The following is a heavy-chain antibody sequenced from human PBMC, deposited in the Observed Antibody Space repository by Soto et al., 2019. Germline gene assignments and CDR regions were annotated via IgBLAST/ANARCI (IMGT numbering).Heavy chain of an antibody. CDR3: ARILSGNWSIDY. CDR2: IDWDDDK. V-gene: IGHV2-70*01. Sequence: CPTLVNPTQTLTLTCTFSGFSLSTSGMCVSWIRQPPGKALEWLALIDWDDDKYYSTSLKTRLTISKDTSKNRVVLTMTNMDPVDTATYYCARILSGNWSIDYWGQGTLVTVSS. D-gene: IGHD1-1*01. CDR1: GFSLSTSGMC. J-gene: IGHJ4*02.